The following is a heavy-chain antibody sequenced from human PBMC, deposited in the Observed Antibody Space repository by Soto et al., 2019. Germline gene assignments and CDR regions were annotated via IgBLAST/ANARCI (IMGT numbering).Heavy chain of an antibody. D-gene: IGHD1-20*01. Sequence: VQLVESGGGVVQPGRSLRLSCAASGFTFSSYGMHWVRQAPGKGLEWVAVISYDGSNKYYADSVKGRFTISRDNSKNTLNLQKNSLRAEDTVVYDCAKDGWGGNWNHFDYWGQGTLVTVSS. V-gene: IGHV3-30*18. J-gene: IGHJ4*02. CDR2: ISYDGSNK. CDR1: GFTFSSYG. CDR3: AKDGWGGNWNHFDY.